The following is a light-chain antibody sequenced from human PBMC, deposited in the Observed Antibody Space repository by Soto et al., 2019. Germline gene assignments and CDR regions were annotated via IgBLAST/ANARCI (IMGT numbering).Light chain of an antibody. CDR3: QQYNSYWT. V-gene: IGKV1-5*03. CDR1: QSISTW. J-gene: IGKJ1*01. Sequence: DIQMTQSPSTLSASVGDRVPITCRTSQSISTWLAWYQQKPGKAPKLLFYKASSLESGVPSRFSGSVSGTEFTLTISSLQPDDFATYYCQQYNSYWTFGQGTKVEIK. CDR2: KAS.